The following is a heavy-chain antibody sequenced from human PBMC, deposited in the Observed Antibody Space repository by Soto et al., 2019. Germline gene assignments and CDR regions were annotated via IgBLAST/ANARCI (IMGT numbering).Heavy chain of an antibody. CDR3: TKDVTGDIGADF. CDR2: IKTSGDTT. V-gene: IGHV3-23*05. Sequence: QPGGSLRLSCAASGFAFSNCAMSWVRQAPGKGLEWVSTIKTSGDTTFYADPVKGRFTTSRDDSKNTLYLQMNSLRAEDTATYYCTKDVTGDIGADFWCQGPPVT. D-gene: IGHD2-21*02. CDR1: GFAFSNCA. J-gene: IGHJ4*02.